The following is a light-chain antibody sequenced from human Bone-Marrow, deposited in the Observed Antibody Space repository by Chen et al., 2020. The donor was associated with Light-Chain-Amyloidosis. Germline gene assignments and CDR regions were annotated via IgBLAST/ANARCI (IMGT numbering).Light chain of an antibody. CDR2: RDT. V-gene: IGLV3-25*03. CDR3: QSADSSGTYEVI. CDR1: DLPTKY. J-gene: IGLJ2*01. Sequence: SYELTQPPSVSVSPGQTARITCAGDDLPTKYAYGYQQKPGQAPVLVIHRDTERPSGISERFSGSSSGTTAKLTISGVQAEDEADYHCQSADSSGTYEVIFGGGTKLTVL.